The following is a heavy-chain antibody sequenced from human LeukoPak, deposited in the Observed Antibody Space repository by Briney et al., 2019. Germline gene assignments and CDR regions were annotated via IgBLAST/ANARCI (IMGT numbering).Heavy chain of an antibody. J-gene: IGHJ4*02. CDR2: INQDGNSQ. D-gene: IGHD2-21*01. CDR1: GFAFSSYW. Sequence: GGSLRLSCAASGFAFSSYWASWVRQAPGKGLEWVANINQDGNSQNYVDSVRGRFTISKDNAKNSVYLQMNSLRAEDTAVYYCARSLWPEDYWGQGILVTVSS. CDR3: ARSLWPEDY. V-gene: IGHV3-7*01.